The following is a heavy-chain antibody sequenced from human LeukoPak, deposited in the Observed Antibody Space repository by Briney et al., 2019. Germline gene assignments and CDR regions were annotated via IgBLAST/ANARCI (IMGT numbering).Heavy chain of an antibody. Sequence: GGSLRLSCAASGFTFSSYSMNWVRQAPGKGLEWVSSISSSSSYIYYADSVKGRFTISRDNAKNSLYLQMNSLRAEDPAVYYCARDAGYCGSGSSWFDPWGQGTLVTVSS. D-gene: IGHD3-10*01. V-gene: IGHV3-21*01. J-gene: IGHJ5*02. CDR2: ISSSSSYI. CDR3: ARDAGYCGSGSSWFDP. CDR1: GFTFSSYS.